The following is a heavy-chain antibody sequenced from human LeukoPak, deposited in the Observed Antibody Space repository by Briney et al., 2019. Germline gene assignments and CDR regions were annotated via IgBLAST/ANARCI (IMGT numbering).Heavy chain of an antibody. CDR1: GYSFTFYW. D-gene: IGHD3-22*01. CDR2: IYPGDSDT. CDR3: ARLSHYYDSSGYYYRSEAFDI. J-gene: IGHJ3*02. Sequence: GESLKISCKGSGYSFTFYWIGWVRPMPGKGLEWMGIIYPGDSDTRYSPPFQGQVTISADKSISTAYLQWSSLKASDTAMYYGARLSHYYDSSGYYYRSEAFDIWGQGTMVTVSS. V-gene: IGHV5-51*01.